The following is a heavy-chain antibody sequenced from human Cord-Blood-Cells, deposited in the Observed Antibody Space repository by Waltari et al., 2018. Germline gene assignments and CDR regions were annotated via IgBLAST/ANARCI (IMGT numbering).Heavy chain of an antibody. J-gene: IGHJ2*01. Sequence: EVQLLESGGGLVQPGGSLRLSCAASGFTFRSYAMSWVRPAPGKGLEWVSAISGSGGSPYYADSVKGRFTISRDNSKNTLYLQMNSLRAEDTAVYYCAKDEGALPNWYFDLWGRGTLVTVSS. CDR3: AKDEGALPNWYFDL. V-gene: IGHV3-23*01. CDR1: GFTFRSYA. CDR2: ISGSGGSP. D-gene: IGHD1-26*01.